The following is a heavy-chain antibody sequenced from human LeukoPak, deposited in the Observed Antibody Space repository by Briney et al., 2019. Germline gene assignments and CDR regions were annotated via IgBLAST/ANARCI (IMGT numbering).Heavy chain of an antibody. CDR1: GYTFTSYD. Sequence: GASVKVSCKASGYTFTSYDINWVRQATGQGLEWMGWMNPNSGNTGYAQKFQGRVTITRNTSISTAYMELSSLRSEDTAVYYCARVSSSSWYVGYWGQGTLVTVSS. CDR3: ARVSSSSWYVGY. D-gene: IGHD6-13*01. CDR2: MNPNSGNT. V-gene: IGHV1-8*03. J-gene: IGHJ4*02.